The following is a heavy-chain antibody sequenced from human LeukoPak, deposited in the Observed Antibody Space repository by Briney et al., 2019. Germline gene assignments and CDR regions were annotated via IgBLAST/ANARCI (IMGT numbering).Heavy chain of an antibody. CDR1: GSTFSSYS. Sequence: GGSLRLSCAASGSTFSSYSMNWVRQAPGKGLEWVSSISSSSSYIYYADSVKGRFTISRDNAKNSLNLQMNSLRAEDTAVYYCAAAAGDGYYYYGMDVWGQGTTVTVSS. D-gene: IGHD6-13*01. J-gene: IGHJ6*02. V-gene: IGHV3-21*01. CDR3: AAAAGDGYYYYGMDV. CDR2: ISSSSSYI.